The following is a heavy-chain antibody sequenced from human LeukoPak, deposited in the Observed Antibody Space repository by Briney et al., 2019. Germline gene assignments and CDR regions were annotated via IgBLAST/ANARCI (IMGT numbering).Heavy chain of an antibody. CDR3: ARPYYSININWFFDF. J-gene: IGHJ2*01. V-gene: IGHV4-39*01. CDR1: GGSISSGSYY. Sequence: SETLSLTCAVSGGSISSGSYYWGWIRQPPGKGLEWIGSINYGGSTYYNPSLKSRVTISVDTSKNQFSLKLSSVTAADTAVYYCARPYYSININWFFDFWGRGTLVTVSS. CDR2: INYGGST. D-gene: IGHD6-13*01.